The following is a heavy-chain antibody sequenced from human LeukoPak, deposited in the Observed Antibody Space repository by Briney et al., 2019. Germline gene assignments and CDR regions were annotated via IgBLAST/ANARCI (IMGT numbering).Heavy chain of an antibody. CDR3: AREAAYCGGDCYSGADY. D-gene: IGHD2-21*02. CDR1: GGTFSSYA. V-gene: IGHV1-69*04. Sequence: GASVKVSCKASGGTFSSYAISWVRQAPGQGLEWMGRIIPILGIANYAQKFQGRVTITADKSTSTAYMELSRLRSDDTAVYYCAREAAYCGGDCYSGADYWGQGTLVTVSS. J-gene: IGHJ4*02. CDR2: IIPILGIA.